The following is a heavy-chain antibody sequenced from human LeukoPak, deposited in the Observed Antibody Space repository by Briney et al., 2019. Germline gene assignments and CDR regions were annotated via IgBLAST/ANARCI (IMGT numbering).Heavy chain of an antibody. V-gene: IGHV4-59*04. CDR1: GGSISSYY. CDR3: ASRSSYSYGPTDY. J-gene: IGHJ4*02. D-gene: IGHD5-18*01. CDR2: IYYSGST. Sequence: PSETLSLTCTVSGGSISSYYWSWIRQPPGKGLEWIGYIYYSGSTYYKPSLKSRVTISVDTSKNQFSLKLSSVTAADTAVYYCASRSSYSYGPTDYWGQGTLVTVSS.